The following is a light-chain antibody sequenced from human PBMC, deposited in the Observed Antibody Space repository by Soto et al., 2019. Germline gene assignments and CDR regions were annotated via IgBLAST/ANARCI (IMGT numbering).Light chain of an antibody. CDR3: SSYAGSRNV. CDR2: EVN. CDR1: SSDVGGYNY. J-gene: IGLJ1*01. Sequence: QSALPQPPSASGSPGQSVAISCTGTSSDVGGYNYVSWYQQHPGKAPKLMIYEVNKRPSGVPDRFSGSKSGNTASLTVSGLQAEDEADYYCSSYAGSRNVFGTGTKVTVL. V-gene: IGLV2-8*01.